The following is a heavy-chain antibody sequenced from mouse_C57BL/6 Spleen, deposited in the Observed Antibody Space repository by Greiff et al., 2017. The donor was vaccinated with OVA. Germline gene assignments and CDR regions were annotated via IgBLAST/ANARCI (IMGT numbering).Heavy chain of an antibody. CDR1: GYAFSSYW. V-gene: IGHV1-80*01. CDR2: IYPGDGDT. Sequence: QVQLQQSGAELVKPGASVKISCKASGYAFSSYWMNWVKQRPGKGLEWIGQIYPGDGDTNYHGKFKGKATLTADKSASTAYMQLSSLHSEDSAVYFCARSGDLYGRRAWFAYWGQGTLVTVSA. CDR3: ARSGDLYGRRAWFAY. D-gene: IGHD1-1*01. J-gene: IGHJ3*01.